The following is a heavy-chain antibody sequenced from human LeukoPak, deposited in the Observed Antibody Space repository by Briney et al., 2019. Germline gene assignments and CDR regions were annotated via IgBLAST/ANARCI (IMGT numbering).Heavy chain of an antibody. Sequence: SETLSLTCTVSGGSISTYYWTWIRQPAGKGLEWIGRIYSSGSTNYNPSLKSRVTISVDTSKNQFSLKLSSVTAADTAVYYCARGVFPERGYSYGYRRTNWFDPWGQGTLVTVSS. CDR1: GGSISTYY. CDR3: ARGVFPERGYSYGYRRTNWFDP. V-gene: IGHV4-4*07. CDR2: IYSSGST. J-gene: IGHJ5*02. D-gene: IGHD5-18*01.